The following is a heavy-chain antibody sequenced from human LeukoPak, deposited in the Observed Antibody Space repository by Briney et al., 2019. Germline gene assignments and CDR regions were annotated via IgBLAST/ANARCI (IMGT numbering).Heavy chain of an antibody. Sequence: SGTLSLTCAVSGGSISSSNWWSWVRQPPGKGLEWIGEIYHSGSTNYSPSLKSRVTISVDKSKNQFSLKLSSATAADTAVYYCARAIAAAGTYYYYGMDVWGKGTTVTVSS. CDR3: ARAIAAAGTYYYYGMDV. D-gene: IGHD6-13*01. CDR2: IYHSGST. CDR1: GGSISSSNW. V-gene: IGHV4-4*02. J-gene: IGHJ6*04.